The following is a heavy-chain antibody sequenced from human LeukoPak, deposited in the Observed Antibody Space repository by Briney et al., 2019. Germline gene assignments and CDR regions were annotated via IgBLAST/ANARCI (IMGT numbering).Heavy chain of an antibody. V-gene: IGHV1-69*04. CDR1: GYTFSSDD. D-gene: IGHD4-17*01. Sequence: SVKVSCKASGYTFSSDDINWVRQAPGQGLEWMGRIIPILGIANYAQKFQGRVTITADESTSTAYMVLGSLRSEDTAVYYCAREDYGDYKAFDIWGQGTMVTVSA. CDR3: AREDYGDYKAFDI. J-gene: IGHJ3*02. CDR2: IIPILGIA.